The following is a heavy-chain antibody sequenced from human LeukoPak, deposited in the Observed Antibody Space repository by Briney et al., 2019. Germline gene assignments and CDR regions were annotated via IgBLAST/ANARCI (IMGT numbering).Heavy chain of an antibody. Sequence: SETLSLTCTVSGGSISSSSYYWGWIRQPPGKGLEWIGSIYYSGSTYYNPSLKSRVTISVDTSKNQFSLKLSSVTAADTAVYYCARDRTFEMDAFDVWGRGTMVIVSS. J-gene: IGHJ3*01. V-gene: IGHV4-39*02. CDR1: GGSISSSSYY. CDR3: ARDRTFEMDAFDV. D-gene: IGHD3-16*01. CDR2: IYYSGST.